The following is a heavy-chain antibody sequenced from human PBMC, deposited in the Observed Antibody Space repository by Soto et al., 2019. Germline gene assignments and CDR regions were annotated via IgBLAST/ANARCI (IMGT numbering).Heavy chain of an antibody. CDR3: AKFDGSSWYPWSSSSYYGMDV. CDR1: GFTFSSYA. D-gene: IGHD6-13*01. Sequence: GGSLRLSCAASGFTFSSYAMSWVRQAPGKGLEWVSAISGSGGSTYYADSVKGRFTISRDNSKNTLYLQMNSLRAEDTAVYYCAKFDGSSWYPWSSSSYYGMDVWGQGTTVTVSS. J-gene: IGHJ6*02. CDR2: ISGSGGST. V-gene: IGHV3-23*01.